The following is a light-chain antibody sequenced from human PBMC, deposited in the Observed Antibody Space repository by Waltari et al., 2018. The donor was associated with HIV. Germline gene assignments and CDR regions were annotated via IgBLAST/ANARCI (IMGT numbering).Light chain of an antibody. CDR3: QSYDSSLSGWV. J-gene: IGLJ3*02. CDR2: GTS. V-gene: IGLV1-40*01. Sequence: QSVLTQPPSVSGAPGQRVTISCTGSSSNIGAGYDVHWYQQLPGTAPKLLIYGTSTRPSGVPYRFSGSKSGTSASLAITGLQAGDEADYYCQSYDSSLSGWVFGGGAKLTVL. CDR1: SSNIGAGYD.